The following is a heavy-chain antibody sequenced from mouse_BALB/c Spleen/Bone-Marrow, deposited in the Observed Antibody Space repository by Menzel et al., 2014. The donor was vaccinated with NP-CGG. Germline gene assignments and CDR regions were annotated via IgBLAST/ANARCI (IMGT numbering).Heavy chain of an antibody. CDR2: ILPGSGNT. J-gene: IGHJ3*01. V-gene: IGHV1-9*01. CDR3: TRQGFAC. CDR1: GYTCSSYW. Sequence: VHLVESGPELMKPGASVKISCKATGYTCSSYWIEWVKQRPGHGLEWIGEILPGSGNTHYNEKFKGKATFTADTSSNTAYMQLSSLTSEDSAVYYCTRQGFACWGQGTLVTVSA.